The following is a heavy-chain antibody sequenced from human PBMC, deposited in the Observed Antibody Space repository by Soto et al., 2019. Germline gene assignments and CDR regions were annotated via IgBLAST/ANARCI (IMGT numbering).Heavy chain of an antibody. J-gene: IGHJ6*02. D-gene: IGHD3-3*01. Sequence: GGSLRLSCAASGFTFTNYVMTWVRQAPGKGLEWVSAISVSGGSTFYADSVKGRFTISRDNSKNTLYLQMNSLGAEDTAVYYCARGYDFWSGYYYPYGMDVWGQGTTVTVSS. CDR2: ISVSGGST. V-gene: IGHV3-23*01. CDR3: ARGYDFWSGYYYPYGMDV. CDR1: GFTFTNYV.